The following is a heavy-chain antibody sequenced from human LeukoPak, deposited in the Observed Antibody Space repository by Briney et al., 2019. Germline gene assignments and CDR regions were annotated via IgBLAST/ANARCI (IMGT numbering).Heavy chain of an antibody. CDR3: ARFGVSYGVDV. D-gene: IGHD3-16*01. CDR2: IKPDGSEE. J-gene: IGHJ6*02. CDR1: GFSFSSFW. V-gene: IGHV3-7*04. Sequence: PGGSLRLSCAASGFSFSSFWMGWVRQTPGKGLEWVANIKPDGSEEEYVDSLKGRFTISRDNAQNSLCLQVNSLRAEDTAVYYCARFGVSYGVDVWGQGTTVTVSS.